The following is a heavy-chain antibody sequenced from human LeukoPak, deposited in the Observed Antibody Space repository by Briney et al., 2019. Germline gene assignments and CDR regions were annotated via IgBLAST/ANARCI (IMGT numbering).Heavy chain of an antibody. J-gene: IGHJ6*03. V-gene: IGHV3-21*01. CDR1: GFIFSSYS. CDR2: ISSGSSYI. Sequence: GGSLRLSCAASGFIFSSYSMNWVRQAPGKGLEWVSSISSGSSYIYYADSVKGRSTISRDNAKNSLYLQMNSLSAEDTAVYYCAYTSGYDFSSYYYYYMDVWGKGTTVTVS. CDR3: AYTSGYDFSSYYYYYMDV. D-gene: IGHD5-12*01.